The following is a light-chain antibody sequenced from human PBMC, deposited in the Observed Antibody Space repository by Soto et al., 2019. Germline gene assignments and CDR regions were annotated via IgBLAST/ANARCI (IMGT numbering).Light chain of an antibody. V-gene: IGLV1-51*01. CDR1: SSKIGNNY. Sequence: QSVLTQPPSVSAAPGQKVTISCSGSSSKIGNNYVFWYQQLPGTAPKLLIYDNDKRPSGIPDRFSGPKSGTSATLGITGLQTGDEADYYCATWDRSLSVGVFGGGTKVTVL. CDR3: ATWDRSLSVGV. J-gene: IGLJ2*01. CDR2: DND.